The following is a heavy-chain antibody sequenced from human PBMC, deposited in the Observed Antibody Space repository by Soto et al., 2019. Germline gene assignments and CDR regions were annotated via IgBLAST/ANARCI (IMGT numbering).Heavy chain of an antibody. CDR1: GFTFSSYA. D-gene: IGHD2-2*02. CDR3: AKGRYCSSSSCYTNWFGP. J-gene: IGHJ5*02. Sequence: GGSLRLSCAASGFTFSSYAMSWVRQAPGKGLEWVSVVSASGSHTYYADSVKGRFTISRDNSKNTLSLQMSSLRAEDTAVYYCAKGRYCSSSSCYTNWFGPWGQGTLVTVSS. CDR2: VSASGSHT. V-gene: IGHV3-23*01.